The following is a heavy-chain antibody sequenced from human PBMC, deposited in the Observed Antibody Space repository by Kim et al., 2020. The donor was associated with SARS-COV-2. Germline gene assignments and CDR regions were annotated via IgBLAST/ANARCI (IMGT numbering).Heavy chain of an antibody. CDR2: ISWDGTRT. CDR1: GFTFSTSP. D-gene: IGHD1-26*01. Sequence: GGSLRLSCVASGFTFSTSPMGWVRQAPGKGLEWVSRISWDGTRTYYSDSMKGRVTTSSDKSKNTLYLHMNSLRVEDTAVYYCAKGVINSGFDYWGEGAQVTVSS. J-gene: IGHJ4*02. V-gene: IGHV3-23*01. CDR3: AKGVINSGFDY.